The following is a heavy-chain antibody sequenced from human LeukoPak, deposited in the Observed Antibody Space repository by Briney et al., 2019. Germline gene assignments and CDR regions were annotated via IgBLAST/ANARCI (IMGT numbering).Heavy chain of an antibody. J-gene: IGHJ4*02. CDR3: ARDSTAGTVDY. CDR1: GGSISSYY. Sequence: SETLSLTCTVSGGSISSYYWSWIRQPPGKGLEWIGYIYYSGSTNYNPSLKSRVTISVDTSKNQFSLKLSSVTAADTAVYYCARDSTAGTVDYWGQGTLVTVSS. CDR2: IYYSGST. D-gene: IGHD6-13*01. V-gene: IGHV4-59*01.